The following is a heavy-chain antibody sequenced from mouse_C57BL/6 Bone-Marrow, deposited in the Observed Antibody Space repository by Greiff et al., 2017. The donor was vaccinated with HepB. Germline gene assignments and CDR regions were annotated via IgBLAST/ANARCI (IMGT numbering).Heavy chain of an antibody. D-gene: IGHD1-1*01. J-gene: IGHJ3*01. V-gene: IGHV14-3*01. CDR3: ARDDYGSPWFAY. CDR2: IDPANGNT. Sequence: VQLKESVAELVRPGASVKLSCTASGFNIKNTYLHWVKQRPEQGLEWIGRIDPANGNTKYAPKFQGKATITADTSSNTAYLQLSRLTSEDTAIYYCARDDYGSPWFAYWGQGTLVTVSA. CDR1: GFNIKNTY.